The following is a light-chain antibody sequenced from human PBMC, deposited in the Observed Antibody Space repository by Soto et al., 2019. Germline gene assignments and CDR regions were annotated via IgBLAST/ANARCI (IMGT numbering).Light chain of an antibody. V-gene: IGLV2-14*01. CDR2: DVS. Sequence: QSVLTQPASVSGSPGQSIAISCTGTSSDVGGYDYVSWYQQHPGKAPKLMIYDVSNRPSGVSNRFSGSKSDNTASLTISGLQADDEADYYCSSYKSSSTYVFGTGTNVTVL. J-gene: IGLJ1*01. CDR3: SSYKSSSTYV. CDR1: SSDVGGYDY.